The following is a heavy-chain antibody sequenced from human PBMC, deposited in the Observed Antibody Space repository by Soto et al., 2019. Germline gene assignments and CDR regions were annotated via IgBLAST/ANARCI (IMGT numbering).Heavy chain of an antibody. CDR1: GFTFSSYA. CDR3: ARDAKAGWFDP. CDR2: ISYNGSNK. J-gene: IGHJ5*02. V-gene: IGHV3-30-3*01. D-gene: IGHD6-19*01. Sequence: QVQLVESGGGVVQPGRSLRLSWAASGFTFSSYAMHWVRQAPGKGLAWVAVISYNGSNKYYADSVKGRFTISRDNSKNTLYLQMNSLRAEDTAVYYCARDAKAGWFDPWGQGTLVTVSS.